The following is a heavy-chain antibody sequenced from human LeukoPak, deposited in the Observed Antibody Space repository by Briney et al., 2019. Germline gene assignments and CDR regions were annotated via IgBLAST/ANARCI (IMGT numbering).Heavy chain of an antibody. V-gene: IGHV3-48*04. D-gene: IGHD5-18*01. J-gene: IGHJ3*02. CDR3: ARVGPGLIQLWLLGAFDI. CDR1: GFTFSSYS. Sequence: GGSLRLSCAASGFTFSSYSMNWVRQAPGKGLEWVSYISSSSSTIYYADSVKGRFTISRDNAKNSLYLQMNSLRAEDTAVYYCARVGPGLIQLWLLGAFDIWGQGTMVTVSS. CDR2: ISSSSSTI.